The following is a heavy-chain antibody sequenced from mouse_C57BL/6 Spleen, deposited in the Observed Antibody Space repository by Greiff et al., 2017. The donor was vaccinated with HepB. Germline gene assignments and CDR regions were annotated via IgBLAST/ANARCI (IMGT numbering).Heavy chain of an antibody. D-gene: IGHD2-5*01. Sequence: QVQLQQPRAELVRPGTSVKLSCKASGYTFTSYWMHWVKQRPGQGLERIGVIDPSDSYTNYNQKFKGKATLTVDTSSSTAYMQLSSLTSEDSAVYYCARGTYYSNYERAMDYWGQGTSVTVSS. J-gene: IGHJ4*01. CDR1: GYTFTSYW. CDR2: IDPSDSYT. CDR3: ARGTYYSNYERAMDY. V-gene: IGHV1-59*01.